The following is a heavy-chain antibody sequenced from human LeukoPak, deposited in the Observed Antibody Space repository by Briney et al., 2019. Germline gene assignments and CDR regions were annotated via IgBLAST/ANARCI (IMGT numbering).Heavy chain of an antibody. Sequence: GGSLRLSCAASGFTFSSYWMHWVRQAPGKGLVWVARINGDGSSTNYVDSVKGRFTISRDNAKNTLYLQMNSLRAEDTAVFYCVRDRFYGMDVWGQGTTVTVSS. CDR3: VRDRFYGMDV. CDR2: INGDGSST. CDR1: GFTFSSYW. V-gene: IGHV3-74*01. J-gene: IGHJ6*02.